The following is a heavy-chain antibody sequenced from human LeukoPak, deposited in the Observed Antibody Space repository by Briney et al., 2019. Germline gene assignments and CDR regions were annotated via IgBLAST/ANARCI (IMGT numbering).Heavy chain of an antibody. J-gene: IGHJ5*02. V-gene: IGHV1-18*01. CDR1: GYTFTSYG. Sequence: ASVKVSCKASGYTFTSYGISWVRQAPGQGLEWMGWVSAYNGNTNYAQKLRGRVTMTTDTSTSTAYMELRSLRSDDTAVYYCAREGIAAADRWNWFDPWGQGTLVTVSS. CDR3: AREGIAAADRWNWFDP. D-gene: IGHD6-13*01. CDR2: VSAYNGNT.